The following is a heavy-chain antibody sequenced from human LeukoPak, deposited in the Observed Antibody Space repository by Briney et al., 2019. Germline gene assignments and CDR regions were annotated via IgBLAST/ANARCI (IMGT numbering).Heavy chain of an antibody. V-gene: IGHV1-2*02. Sequence: GASVKVSCKASGYTFTGYYMHWVRQAPGQGLEWMGWINPNSGGTNYAQKFQGRVTMTRNTSISTAYMELSSLRSEDTAMYYCARGGTMVRGVIIRYWFDPWGQGTLVTVSS. CDR1: GYTFTGYY. CDR2: INPNSGGT. J-gene: IGHJ5*02. D-gene: IGHD3-10*01. CDR3: ARGGTMVRGVIIRYWFDP.